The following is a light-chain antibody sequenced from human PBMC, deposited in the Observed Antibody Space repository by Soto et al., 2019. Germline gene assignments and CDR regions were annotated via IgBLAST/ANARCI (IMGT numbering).Light chain of an antibody. CDR1: QSVSSSY. V-gene: IGKV3-20*01. CDR3: HQYDSSPLT. J-gene: IGKJ4*01. CDR2: GAS. Sequence: EIVLTQSTGTLSLSPGERATLSCRASQSVSSSYLAWYQQKPGQAPRLLIYGASSRATGTPDRFSGSGSGTDFTLTISIPEPEDFAVYYCHQYDSSPLTFGGGAKVEIK.